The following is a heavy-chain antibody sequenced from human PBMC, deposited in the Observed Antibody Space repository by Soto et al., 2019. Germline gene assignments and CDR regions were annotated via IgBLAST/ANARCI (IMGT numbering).Heavy chain of an antibody. J-gene: IGHJ4*02. CDR3: AKALWFGEFPFDY. CDR1: GFTFSNAW. CDR2: IKSKTDGGTT. D-gene: IGHD3-10*01. V-gene: IGHV3-15*07. Sequence: TGGSLRLSCAASGFTFSNAWMNWVRQAPGKGLEWVGRIKSKTDGGTTDYAAPVKGRFTISRDDSKNTLYLQMNSLRAEDTAVYYCAKALWFGEFPFDYWGQGTLVTLSS.